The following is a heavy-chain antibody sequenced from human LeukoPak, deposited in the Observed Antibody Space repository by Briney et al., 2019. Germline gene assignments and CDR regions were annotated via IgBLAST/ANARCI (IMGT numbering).Heavy chain of an antibody. D-gene: IGHD2-2*01. CDR1: GYTFTSYD. V-gene: IGHV1-8*01. Sequence: ASVTVSFSASGYTFTSYDINWVRQATGQGLEWMGWMNPNSGNTGYAQKFQGRVTMTRNTSISTAYMELSSLRSEDTAVYYCARVLVYCSGTSCYSYDAFDMWGQGTMVTVSS. CDR2: MNPNSGNT. J-gene: IGHJ3*02. CDR3: ARVLVYCSGTSCYSYDAFDM.